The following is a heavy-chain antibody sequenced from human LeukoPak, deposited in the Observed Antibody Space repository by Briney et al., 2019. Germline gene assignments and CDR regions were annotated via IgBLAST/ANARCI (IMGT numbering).Heavy chain of an antibody. V-gene: IGHV3-73*01. D-gene: IGHD1-26*01. Sequence: HPGGSLRLSCAASGFTFSGSAMHWVRQASGKGLEWVGRIRSKPNSYAIAYAASVKGRFTISRDDSKNTAYLQMNSLKTEDTAVYYCTSLVSGSPDDAFDIWGQGTMVTVSS. J-gene: IGHJ3*02. CDR1: GFTFSGSA. CDR2: IRSKPNSYAI. CDR3: TSLVSGSPDDAFDI.